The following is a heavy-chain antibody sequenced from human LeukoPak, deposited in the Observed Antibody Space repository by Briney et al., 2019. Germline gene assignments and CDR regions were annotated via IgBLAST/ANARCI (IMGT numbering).Heavy chain of an antibody. CDR1: GGSFSGYY. CDR3: ATGPGYYDFWSGATGHFDL. Sequence: PSETLSLTCAVYGGSFSGYYWSWIRQPPGKGLEWIGEINHSGSTNYNPSLRSRVTISVDTSKNQFSLKLSSVTAADTAVYYCATGPGYYDFWSGATGHFDLWGRGTLVTVSS. D-gene: IGHD3-3*01. CDR2: INHSGST. J-gene: IGHJ2*01. V-gene: IGHV4-34*01.